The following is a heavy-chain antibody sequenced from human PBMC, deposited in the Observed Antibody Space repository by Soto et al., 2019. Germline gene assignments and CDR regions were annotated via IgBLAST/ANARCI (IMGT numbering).Heavy chain of an antibody. V-gene: IGHV1-69*01. CDR1: GDMFRNSA. CDR2: IIPLFRKT. CDR3: ARARLSNGHPNIYFFYGLDV. D-gene: IGHD6-6*01. J-gene: IGHJ6*02. Sequence: QVQLVQSGAEVKRPGSSVKVSCKASGDMFRNSAFTWVRQAPGQGLAWMGVIIPLFRKTDVAQKFQGRVNLTADESTSSLYMEVSSLTSEDTAVYYCARARLSNGHPNIYFFYGLDVWGQGTTITVSS.